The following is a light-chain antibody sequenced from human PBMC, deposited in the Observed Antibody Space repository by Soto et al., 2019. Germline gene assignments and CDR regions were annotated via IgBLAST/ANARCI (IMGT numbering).Light chain of an antibody. CDR2: DAS. Sequence: DIQMTQSPSTLSASVGDRVTITCRASQSISSWLAWYQQKPGKAPKLLIYDASSLESGVPSRFSGSGSGTEFTLTISSLQPDDFATYYCQQYNSYLTWTFGQGTRWISN. CDR1: QSISSW. CDR3: QQYNSYLTWT. J-gene: IGKJ1*01. V-gene: IGKV1-5*01.